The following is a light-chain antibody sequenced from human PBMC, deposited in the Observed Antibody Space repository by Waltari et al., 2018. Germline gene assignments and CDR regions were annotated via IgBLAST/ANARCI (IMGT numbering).Light chain of an antibody. Sequence: IVLTQSPGTLSLSPGERATLPCRARQSVSRSLAWYQQKPGQAPKLLIYGASTRATGIPDRFTGSGSGTDFSLTISSLEPEDFAIYFCQHYVRLPATFGQGTKVEIK. CDR1: QSVSRS. V-gene: IGKV3-20*01. CDR3: QHYVRLPAT. CDR2: GAS. J-gene: IGKJ1*01.